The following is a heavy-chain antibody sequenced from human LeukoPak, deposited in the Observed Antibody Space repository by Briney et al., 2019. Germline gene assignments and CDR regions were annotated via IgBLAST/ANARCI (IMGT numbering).Heavy chain of an antibody. V-gene: IGHV4-61*01. CDR2: IYYRGST. Sequence: PSETLSLTCTVSGGSISSSSHYWSWIRQAPGKGLEWIGYIYYRGSTSYNPSLKSRVTISVGTSKKQFSLKLTSVTAADTAVYYCARDQTLHFDRSGYPQVDAFDIWGQGTMVTVSS. J-gene: IGHJ3*02. CDR1: GGSISSSSHY. D-gene: IGHD3-22*01. CDR3: ARDQTLHFDRSGYPQVDAFDI.